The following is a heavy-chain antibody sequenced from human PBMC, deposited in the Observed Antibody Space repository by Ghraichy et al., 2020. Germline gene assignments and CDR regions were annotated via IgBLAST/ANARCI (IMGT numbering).Heavy chain of an antibody. CDR2: IYHSGGT. V-gene: IGHV4-4*02. Sequence: SETLSLTCAVSGGSISSSNWWSWIRQPPGKGLEWIGEIYHSGGTNYNPSLKSRVTISVDKSKNQFSLKLSSVTAADTAVYYCATLRYFDWLPTWGKGTLVTVSS. CDR1: GGSISSSNW. J-gene: IGHJ5*02. CDR3: ATLRYFDWLPT. D-gene: IGHD3-9*01.